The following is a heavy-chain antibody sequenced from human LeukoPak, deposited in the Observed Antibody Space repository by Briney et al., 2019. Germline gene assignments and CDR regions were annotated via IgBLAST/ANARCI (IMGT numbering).Heavy chain of an antibody. CDR3: ARSRLLLDY. Sequence: GASVKVSCKASGYSFTDYYMHWVRQAPGQGLEWMGWINPNSRGTNYAQKFQGRVTMTRDTSISTAYMEVSRLRSDDTAVYYCARSRLLLDYWGQGTLVTVSS. D-gene: IGHD2-21*02. J-gene: IGHJ4*02. V-gene: IGHV1-2*02. CDR2: INPNSRGT. CDR1: GYSFTDYY.